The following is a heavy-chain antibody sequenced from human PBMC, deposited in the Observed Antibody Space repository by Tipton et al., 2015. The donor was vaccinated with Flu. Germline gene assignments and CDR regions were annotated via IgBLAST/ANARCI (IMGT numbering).Heavy chain of an antibody. CDR1: GFTFSSYG. V-gene: IGHV3-33*01. CDR2: IWYDGSNK. J-gene: IGHJ6*02. Sequence: SLRLSCAASGFTFSSYGMHWVRQAPGKGLEWVAVIWYDGSNKYYADSVKGRFTISRDNSKNTLYLQMNSLRAEDTAVYYCARDRDSSGYYLSYYYGMDVWGQGTTVTVSS. D-gene: IGHD3-22*01. CDR3: ARDRDSSGYYLSYYYGMDV.